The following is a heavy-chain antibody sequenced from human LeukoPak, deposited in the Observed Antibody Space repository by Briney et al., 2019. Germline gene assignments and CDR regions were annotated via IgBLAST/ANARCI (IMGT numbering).Heavy chain of an antibody. CDR1: GGSISSYY. J-gene: IGHJ4*02. Sequence: PSETLSLTCTVSGGSISSYYWSWIRQPPGKGLEWIGYIYYSGSTNYNPSLKSRVTMSADTSKNQFSVMLTPVTAADTAVYYCARNAYYSADYWGQGTLVTVSS. V-gene: IGHV4-59*12. CDR3: ARNAYYSADY. D-gene: IGHD3-10*01. CDR2: IYYSGST.